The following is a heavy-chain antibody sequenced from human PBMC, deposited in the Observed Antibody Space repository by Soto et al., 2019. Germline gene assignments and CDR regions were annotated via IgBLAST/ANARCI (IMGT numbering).Heavy chain of an antibody. CDR3: ARTGTTHY. Sequence: GGSLRLSCAASGFSFSSYWMSWARQAPGKGPEWVANIKQDGSEKYYVDSVKGRFTISRENAKNSLYLQMNSLRAEDTAVYYCARTGTTHYWGQGTLVTVSS. CDR1: GFSFSSYW. D-gene: IGHD1-1*01. J-gene: IGHJ4*02. CDR2: IKQDGSEK. V-gene: IGHV3-7*05.